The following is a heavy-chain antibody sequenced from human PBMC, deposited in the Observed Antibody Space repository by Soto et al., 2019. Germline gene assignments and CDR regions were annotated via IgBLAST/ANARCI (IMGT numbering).Heavy chain of an antibody. CDR1: GFSLSTSGVG. Sequence: QITLKESGPTLVKPTQNLTLTCTFSGFSLSTSGVGVGWMRQPPGKALEWLALIYWDDDKRYSPSLKSRLTITKDTYKNKVVLRMTNMDPVDTATYSCAHTMPPRIRDLWGQGTLVTVSS. D-gene: IGHD2-2*01. CDR2: IYWDDDK. J-gene: IGHJ5*02. V-gene: IGHV2-5*02. CDR3: AHTMPPRIRDL.